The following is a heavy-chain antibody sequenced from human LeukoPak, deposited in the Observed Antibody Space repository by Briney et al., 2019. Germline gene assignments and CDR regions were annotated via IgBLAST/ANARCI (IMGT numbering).Heavy chain of an antibody. V-gene: IGHV4-59*01. D-gene: IGHD3-22*01. CDR2: IYYSGST. J-gene: IGHJ5*02. CDR3: ARDSSGYYWWFVP. Sequence: PSETLSLTCTVSGGSISSYYWSWIRQPPGKGLEWIGYIYYSGSTNYNPSLKSRVTISVDTSKNQFSLKLSSVTAADTAVYYCARDSSGYYWWFVPWGQGTLVTVSS. CDR1: GGSISSYY.